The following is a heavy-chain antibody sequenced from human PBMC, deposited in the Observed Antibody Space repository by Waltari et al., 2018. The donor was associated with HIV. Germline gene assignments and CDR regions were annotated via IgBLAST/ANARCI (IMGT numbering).Heavy chain of an antibody. CDR3: ASLYNYVWGSPPPFDY. Sequence: EVQLVESGGGLVQPGGSLRLSCAASGFTFSSYWMHWVRQAPGKGLVWVSRSNSDGRSNNYADSVKGRFTISRDNAKNTVYLQMNSLRAEDTALYYCASLYNYVWGSPPPFDYWGQGTLVTVSS. V-gene: IGHV3-74*01. J-gene: IGHJ4*02. CDR1: GFTFSSYW. CDR2: SNSDGRSN. D-gene: IGHD3-16*01.